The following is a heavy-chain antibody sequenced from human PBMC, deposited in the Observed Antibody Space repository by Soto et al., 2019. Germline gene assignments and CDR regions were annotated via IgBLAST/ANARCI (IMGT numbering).Heavy chain of an antibody. D-gene: IGHD3-10*01. CDR1: GFIFSNYA. V-gene: IGHV3-33*01. CDR2: LRSDGSYE. CDR3: ARGTGPGSFLIDY. Sequence: QVQLVGSGGGVVQPGRSLRLSCAASGFIFSNYAMHWVRQATGQGLEWVALLRSDGSYENYAESVKGRFTISRDNSKNTLYLQVNSLRVDDTAVYFCARGTGPGSFLIDYWGQGTLVTVSS. J-gene: IGHJ4*02.